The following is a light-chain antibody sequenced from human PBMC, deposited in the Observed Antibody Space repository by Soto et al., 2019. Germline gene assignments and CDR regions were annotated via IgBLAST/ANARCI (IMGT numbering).Light chain of an antibody. J-gene: IGKJ4*01. Sequence: DIQMHKSPSSLSASVGARVTITCRASQSISSYLNWYQQKPGKAPKLLIYAASGLQSGVPSRFSGSGSGTDFTLTISSLQPEDFATYYCQKSYSTPLTVGGGSKVDIK. CDR2: AAS. CDR1: QSISSY. V-gene: IGKV1-39*01. CDR3: QKSYSTPLT.